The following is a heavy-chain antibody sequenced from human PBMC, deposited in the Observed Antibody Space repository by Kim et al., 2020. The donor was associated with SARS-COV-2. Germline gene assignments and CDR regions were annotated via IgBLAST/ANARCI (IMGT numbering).Heavy chain of an antibody. D-gene: IGHD2-21*02. CDR2: ISSSSSYI. CDR1: GFTFSSYS. V-gene: IGHV3-21*01. CDR3: AREAAWDIVVVTATLPGFYGMDV. Sequence: GGSLRLSCAASGFTFSSYSMNWVRQAPGKGLEWVSSISSSSSYIYYADSVKGRFTISRDNAKNSLYLQMNSLRAEDTAVYYCAREAAWDIVVVTATLPGFYGMDVWGQGTTVTVSS. J-gene: IGHJ6*02.